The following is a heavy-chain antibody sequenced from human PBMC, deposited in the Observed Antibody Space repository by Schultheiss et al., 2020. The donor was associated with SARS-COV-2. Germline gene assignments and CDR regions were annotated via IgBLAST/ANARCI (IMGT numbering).Heavy chain of an antibody. D-gene: IGHD6-19*01. CDR3: ATKGRLAVAGSDN. V-gene: IGHV4-34*01. CDR1: GGSFTGHY. CDR2: IRHMGYT. J-gene: IGHJ4*02. Sequence: SQTLSLTCAVSGGSFTGHYWTWIRQPPGKGLEWIGEIRHMGYTNYNPSLKSRVTISVDTSKNQFSLKLSSVTAADTAVYYCATKGRLAVAGSDNWGQGTLVTVSS.